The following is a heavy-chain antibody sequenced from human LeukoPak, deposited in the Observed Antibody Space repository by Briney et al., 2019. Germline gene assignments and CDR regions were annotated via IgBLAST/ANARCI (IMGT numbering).Heavy chain of an antibody. CDR1: GGSISSYC. CDR2: IYYSGSA. D-gene: IGHD6-13*01. CDR3: ARVISSSWSGYYYYGMDV. J-gene: IGHJ6*02. Sequence: SETLSLTCTVSGGSISSYCWSWVRQPPGKGLEWIGYIYYSGSASYNPSLKSRVTISVDTSKNQFSLKLSSVTAADTAVYYCARVISSSWSGYYYYGMDVWGQGTTVTVSS. V-gene: IGHV4-59*01.